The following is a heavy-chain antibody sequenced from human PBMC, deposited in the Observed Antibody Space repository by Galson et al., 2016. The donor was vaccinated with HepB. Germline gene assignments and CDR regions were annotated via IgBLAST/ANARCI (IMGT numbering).Heavy chain of an antibody. CDR2: ISAYNGNT. J-gene: IGHJ4*02. Sequence: SCKASGGTFSNYTISLVRQAPGQGLEWMGWISAYNGNTNYAQNLQGRVTVTTDTSTSTAYMELRSLRSDDTAVYYCAIYAGYWGQGTLVTVSS. CDR3: AIYAGY. D-gene: IGHD2-2*02. V-gene: IGHV1-18*01. CDR1: GGTFSNYT.